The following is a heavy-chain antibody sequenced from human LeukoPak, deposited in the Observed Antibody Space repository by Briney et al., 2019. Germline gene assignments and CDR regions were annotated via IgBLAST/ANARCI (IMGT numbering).Heavy chain of an antibody. J-gene: IGHJ3*02. CDR3: ARSSTQWLVRGLAGAFDI. Sequence: SETLSLTCTVSGGSISSYYWSWIRQPPGKGLEWIGYIYYSGSTNYNPSLKSRVTISVDTSKNQFSLKLSSVTAADTAVYYCARSSTQWLVRGLAGAFDIWGQGTMVTVS. D-gene: IGHD6-19*01. V-gene: IGHV4-59*01. CDR2: IYYSGST. CDR1: GGSISSYY.